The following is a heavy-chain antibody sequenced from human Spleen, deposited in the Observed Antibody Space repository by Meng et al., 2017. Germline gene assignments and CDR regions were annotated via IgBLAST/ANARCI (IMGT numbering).Heavy chain of an antibody. CDR2: INAGKGNI. CDR1: GYTFANYP. V-gene: IGHV1-3*01. CDR3: ARDSGSGWAEDYFDY. J-gene: IGHJ4*02. D-gene: IGHD6-19*01. Sequence: QVQFVQSGAEVKKPGASVKVSCKASGYTFANYPVHWVRQAPGQRLEWMGWINAGKGNIKYSQKFQGRITITGATYATTVYMELTGLTSEDTAVYYCARDSGSGWAEDYFDYWGQGTLVTVSS.